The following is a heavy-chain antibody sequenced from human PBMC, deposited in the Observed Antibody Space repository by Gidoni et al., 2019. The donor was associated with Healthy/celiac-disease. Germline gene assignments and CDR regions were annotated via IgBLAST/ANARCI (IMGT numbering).Heavy chain of an antibody. CDR1: GFTFRGSA. CDR3: TREDIVVVVAAPGPRHKNGMDV. J-gene: IGHJ6*02. V-gene: IGHV3-73*02. CDR2: IRSKANSYAT. D-gene: IGHD2-15*01. Sequence: EVQLVESGGGLVQPGGSLKLSCAASGFTFRGSAMHWVRQASGKGLELVGRIRSKANSYATAYAASVKGRFTISRDDSKNTAYLQMNSLKTEDTAVYYCTREDIVVVVAAPGPRHKNGMDVWGQGTTVTVSS.